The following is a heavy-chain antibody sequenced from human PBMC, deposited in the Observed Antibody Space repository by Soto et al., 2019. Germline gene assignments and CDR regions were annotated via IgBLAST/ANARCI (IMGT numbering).Heavy chain of an antibody. CDR1: GFTFSGYG. Sequence: LRLSCAASGFTFSGYGMHWVRQAPGTGLEWVAVISYDGSKYYADSVKGRFTISRDNSKNTLYLQINSLRPEDTAVYYCASSLTTGHPGNWGQGTLVTVSS. CDR2: ISYDGSK. V-gene: IGHV3-30*03. D-gene: IGHD3-9*01. J-gene: IGHJ4*02. CDR3: ASSLTTGHPGN.